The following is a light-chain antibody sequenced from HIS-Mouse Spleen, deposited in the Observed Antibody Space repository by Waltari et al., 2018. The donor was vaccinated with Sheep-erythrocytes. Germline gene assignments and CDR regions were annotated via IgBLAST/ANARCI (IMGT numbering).Light chain of an antibody. J-gene: IGLJ3*02. CDR1: SSDVGGYNY. CDR3: SSYAGSNNWV. V-gene: IGLV2-8*01. CDR2: EVS. Sequence: QSALTQPPSASGSPGQSVTISCTGTSSDVGGYNYVSWYQQHPGKAPKLMFYEVSKRPSRVPDRFSGSKSGNTASLTVSGLQAEDEADYYCSSYAGSNNWVFGGGTKLTVL.